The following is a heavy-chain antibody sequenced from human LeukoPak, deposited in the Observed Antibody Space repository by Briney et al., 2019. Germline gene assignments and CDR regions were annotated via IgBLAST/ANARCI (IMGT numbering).Heavy chain of an antibody. CDR3: ARDLVAAHQEGWFDP. J-gene: IGHJ5*02. CDR2: ISSSGSTI. V-gene: IGHV3-48*03. D-gene: IGHD2-15*01. Sequence: GGSLRLSCAASGFTFSSYEMNWVRQAPGKGPEWVSYISSSGSTIYYADSVKGRFTISRDNAKNSLYLQMNSLRAEDTAVYYCARDLVAAHQEGWFDPWGQGTLVTVSS. CDR1: GFTFSSYE.